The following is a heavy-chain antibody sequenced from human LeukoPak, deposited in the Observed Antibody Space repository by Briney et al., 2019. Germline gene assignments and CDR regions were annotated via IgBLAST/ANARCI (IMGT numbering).Heavy chain of an antibody. J-gene: IGHJ4*02. CDR1: GFTFSSYW. D-gene: IGHD6-19*01. V-gene: IGHV3-30*18. CDR3: AKDQRQWLVGPDY. CDR2: ISYDGSNK. Sequence: AGGSLRLSCAASGFTFSSYWMNWVRQAPGKGLEWVAVISYDGSNKYYADSVKGRFTISRDNSKNTLYLQMNSLRAEDTAVYYCAKDQRQWLVGPDYWGQGTLVTVSS.